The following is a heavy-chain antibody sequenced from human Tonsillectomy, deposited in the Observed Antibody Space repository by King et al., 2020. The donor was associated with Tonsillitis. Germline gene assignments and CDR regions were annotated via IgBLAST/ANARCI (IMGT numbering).Heavy chain of an antibody. CDR1: GFTFSNYA. Sequence: VQLVESGGGVVQPGKSLRLSCAASGFTFSNYALHWVRQAPGKGLAWVAVISFDGSNKYSADSVKGRFTISRDNSKNTVYLQMNSLRTNDTALYYCARDLVAVTGTRWFDPWGQGTLVTVSS. D-gene: IGHD6-19*01. CDR3: ARDLVAVTGTRWFDP. J-gene: IGHJ5*02. V-gene: IGHV3-30*01. CDR2: ISFDGSNK.